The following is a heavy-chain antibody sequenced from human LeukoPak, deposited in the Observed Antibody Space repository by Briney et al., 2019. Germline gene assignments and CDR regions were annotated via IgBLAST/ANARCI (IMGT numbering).Heavy chain of an antibody. J-gene: IGHJ4*02. CDR1: GGTFSSYA. CDR3: ARGAIAADYFDY. V-gene: IGHV1-69*04. CDR2: IIPILGIA. D-gene: IGHD6-13*01. Sequence: GASVKVSCKASGGTFSSYAISWVRQAPGQGLEWMGRIIPILGIANYAQKFQGRVTITADKSTSTAYMELSSLRSEDTAVYYCARGAIAADYFDYWGQGTQVTVSS.